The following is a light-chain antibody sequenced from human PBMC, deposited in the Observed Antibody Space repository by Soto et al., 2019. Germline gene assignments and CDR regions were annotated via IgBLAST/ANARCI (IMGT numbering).Light chain of an antibody. V-gene: IGLV2-23*02. CDR1: SSDVGGYNY. J-gene: IGLJ3*02. CDR3: CSYAGNRIFV. Sequence: QSALTQPASVSGSPGQSITISCTGTSSDVGGYNYVSWYQQHPGKAPKLMIYEVSNRPSGVSNRFSGSKSGNTASLTISGLRAEDEGNYHCCSYAGNRIFVFGGGTKVTVL. CDR2: EVS.